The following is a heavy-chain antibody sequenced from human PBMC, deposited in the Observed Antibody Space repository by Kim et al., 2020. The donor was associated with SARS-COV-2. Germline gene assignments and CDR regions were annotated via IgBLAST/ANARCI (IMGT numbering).Heavy chain of an antibody. CDR1: GFTFSSYA. D-gene: IGHD3-22*01. CDR3: ARALLLWDWFDP. Sequence: GGSLRLSCAASGFTFSSYAMHWVRQAPGKGLEWVAVISYDGSNKYYADSVKGRFTISRDNSKNTLYLQMNSLRAEDTAVYYCARALLLWDWFDPWGQGTLVTVSS. V-gene: IGHV3-30*04. CDR2: ISYDGSNK. J-gene: IGHJ5*02.